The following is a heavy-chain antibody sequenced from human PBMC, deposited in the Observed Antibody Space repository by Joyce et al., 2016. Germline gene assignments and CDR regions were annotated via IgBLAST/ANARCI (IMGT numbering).Heavy chain of an antibody. CDR2: SSRDSTYI. D-gene: IGHD3-22*01. CDR3: ARGGIVYDYSMDL. CDR1: GFTFSTSS. Sequence: EVQLVESGGGLVKPGGSLRISCAASGFTFSTSSMGWFRRAPGKGLEWVSASSRDSTYIFYADSGKGRFTVSRDNAKNSLYLQMNSLRAEDTAVFFCARGGIVYDYSMDLWGQGTTVTVSS. V-gene: IGHV3-21*02. J-gene: IGHJ6*02.